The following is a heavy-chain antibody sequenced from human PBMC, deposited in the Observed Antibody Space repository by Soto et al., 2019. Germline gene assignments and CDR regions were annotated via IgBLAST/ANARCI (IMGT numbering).Heavy chain of an antibody. Sequence: ASVKVSCKASGYTFTSYYIHWVRQAPGQGLEWMGIINPSGGSTSYAQKFQGRVTMTRDTSTSTVYMELSSLRSEDTAVYYCARDLRQGRRRLGELSPLDYWGQGTLVTVSS. V-gene: IGHV1-46*03. CDR3: ARDLRQGRRRLGELSPLDY. CDR1: GYTFTSYY. CDR2: INPSGGST. D-gene: IGHD3-16*02. J-gene: IGHJ4*02.